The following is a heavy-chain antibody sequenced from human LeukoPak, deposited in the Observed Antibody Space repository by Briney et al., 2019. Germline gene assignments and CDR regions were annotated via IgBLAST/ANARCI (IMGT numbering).Heavy chain of an antibody. CDR2: IRSKANSYAT. Sequence: EPGGSLRLSCAASGFTFSNAWMSWVRQAPGKGLEWVGRIRSKANSYATAYAASVKGRFTISRDDSKNTAYLQMDSLETEDTAVYYCSRLDISGNYVFDDWGQGTLVTVSS. CDR3: SRLDISGNYVFDD. CDR1: GFTFSNAW. V-gene: IGHV3-73*01. J-gene: IGHJ4*02. D-gene: IGHD3-10*01.